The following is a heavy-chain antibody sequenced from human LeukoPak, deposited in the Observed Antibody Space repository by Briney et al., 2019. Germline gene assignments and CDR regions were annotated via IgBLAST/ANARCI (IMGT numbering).Heavy chain of an antibody. CDR2: ISSSSSYI. V-gene: IGHV3-21*01. CDR3: ARDTSSGYYRGVFDY. J-gene: IGHJ4*02. CDR1: GFTFSSYS. D-gene: IGHD3-22*01. Sequence: GGSLRLSCAASGFTFSSYSMNWVRQAPGKGLEWVSSISSSSSYIYYADSVKGRFTTSRDNAKNSLYLQMNGLRAEDTAVYYCARDTSSGYYRGVFDYWGQGTLVTVSS.